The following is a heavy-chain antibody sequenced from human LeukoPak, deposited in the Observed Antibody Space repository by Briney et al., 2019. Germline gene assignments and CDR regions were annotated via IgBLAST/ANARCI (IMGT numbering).Heavy chain of an antibody. CDR2: ISGSGGDT. CDR1: GFTFRSYA. D-gene: IGHD6-19*01. Sequence: GGSLRLSCAASGFTFRSYAIYWVRQAPGKGLEWVSGISGSGGDTYYADSVRGRFTISRDNSKNTLYLQMNSLTAEDTAVYYCAKDTPLTAYSPGWSGNSFDSWGQGTLVTVSS. V-gene: IGHV3-23*01. J-gene: IGHJ4*02. CDR3: AKDTPLTAYSPGWSGNSFDS.